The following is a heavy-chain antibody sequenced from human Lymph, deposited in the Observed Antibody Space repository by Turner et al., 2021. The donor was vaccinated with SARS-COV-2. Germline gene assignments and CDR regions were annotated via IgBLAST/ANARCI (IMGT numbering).Heavy chain of an antibody. J-gene: IGHJ4*02. CDR3: AREGYWGYFDY. CDR2: ISGSGGST. CDR1: TFSSYT. V-gene: IGHV3-23*01. Sequence: TFSSYTMSWVRQAPGKGLEWVSAISGSGGSTYYADSVKGRFTISRDKSKNTQYLQLNRLRAEDTAVYYCAREGYWGYFDYWGQGTLVTVSS. D-gene: IGHD2-15*01.